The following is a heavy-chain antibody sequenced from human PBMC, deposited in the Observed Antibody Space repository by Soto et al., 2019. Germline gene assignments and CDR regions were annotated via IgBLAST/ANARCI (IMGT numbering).Heavy chain of an antibody. Sequence: EVHLVESGGGLVTPGGSLRLSCAASGFTFSSHSMNWVRQAPGKGLEWVSSIGDSPAYIYYAGSVKGRFTISRDNAKNAPYLQMNSPRAEATAVYYCARVQRPFRHGSSAYRGQGARVTGPS. D-gene: IGHD5-12*01. CDR3: ARVQRPFRHGSSAY. J-gene: IGHJ4*02. CDR1: GFTFSSHS. CDR2: IGDSPAYI. V-gene: IGHV3-21*01.